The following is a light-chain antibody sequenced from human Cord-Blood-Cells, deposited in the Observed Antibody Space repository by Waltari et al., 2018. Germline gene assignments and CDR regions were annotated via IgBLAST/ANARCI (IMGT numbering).Light chain of an antibody. V-gene: IGLV2-23*02. CDR2: EVS. Sequence: QAALSPPASVSVSPVPSVTIPCTGSNSDIGPYNLFSWYQQHPGKAPKPMIYEVSKRPSGLSNRFSGSKSGNTASLQLSGLQADDEADYYCCSSAGSSTWVFGRGTKLTV. CDR1: NSDIGPYNL. J-gene: IGLJ3*02. CDR3: CSSAGSSTWV.